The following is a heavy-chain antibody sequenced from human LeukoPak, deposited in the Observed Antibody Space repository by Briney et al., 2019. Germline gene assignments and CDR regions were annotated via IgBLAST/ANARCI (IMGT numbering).Heavy chain of an antibody. CDR3: ASTPSYYYGSGSYSISY. J-gene: IGHJ4*02. D-gene: IGHD3-10*01. CDR2: IYTSGST. CDR1: GGSISSYY. V-gene: IGHV4-4*07. Sequence: SETLSLTCTVSGGSISSYYWSWIRQPAGKGLEWIGRIYTSGSTNYNPSLKSRVTMSVDTSKNQFSLKLSSVTAADTAVYYCASTPSYYYGSGSYSISYWGQGTLVTVSS.